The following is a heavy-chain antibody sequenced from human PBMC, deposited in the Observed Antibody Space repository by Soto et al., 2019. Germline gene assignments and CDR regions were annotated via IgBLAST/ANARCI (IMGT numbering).Heavy chain of an antibody. V-gene: IGHV3-23*01. CDR1: GFTFSSYA. CDR2: LSGNSGLT. Sequence: EVQLLESGGGLVQPGGSLRLSCAASGFTFSSYAMTWVRQAPGKGLEWVSTLSGNSGLTDSADSVKGRFTISIDNSKNTLYLQMNSLRVEDTAVYYCARLLLLGSGRQKWFDAWGRGSLVIVSS. J-gene: IGHJ5*02. CDR3: ARLLLLGSGRQKWFDA. D-gene: IGHD3-10*01.